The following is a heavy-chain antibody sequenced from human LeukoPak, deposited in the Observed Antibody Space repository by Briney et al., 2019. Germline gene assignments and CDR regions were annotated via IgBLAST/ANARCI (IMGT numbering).Heavy chain of an antibody. CDR1: GFTFSSYA. CDR3: ARDGAGYSSSWYEPGPLKFNWFDP. CDR2: ISSSGSTI. V-gene: IGHV3-48*01. D-gene: IGHD6-13*01. J-gene: IGHJ5*02. Sequence: PGGSLRLSCAASGFTFSSYAMSWIRQAPGKGLEWVSYISSSGSTIYYADSVKGRFTISRDNSKSTLYLQMNSLRAEDTAVYYCARDGAGYSSSWYEPGPLKFNWFDPWGQGTLITVSS.